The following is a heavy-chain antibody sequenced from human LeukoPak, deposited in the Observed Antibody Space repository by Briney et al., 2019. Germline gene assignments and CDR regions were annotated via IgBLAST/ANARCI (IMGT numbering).Heavy chain of an antibody. J-gene: IGHJ1*01. Sequence: PGGSLRLSCAASGFTFGSYSMDWVRQAPGKGLEWVSSISSSSNNIYYADSVKGRFTISRDNGKNSLYLLMNSLRAEDTAVYYCVYGGGYFQHWGQGTLVTVSS. CDR1: GFTFGSYS. CDR2: ISSSSNNI. CDR3: VYGGGYFQH. V-gene: IGHV3-21*01. D-gene: IGHD4-23*01.